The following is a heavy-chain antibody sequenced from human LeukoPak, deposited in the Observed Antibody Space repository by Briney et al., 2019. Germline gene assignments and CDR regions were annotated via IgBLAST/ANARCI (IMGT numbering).Heavy chain of an antibody. Sequence: GGSLRLSCAASGFTFSSYWMSWVRQAPGKGLEWVANIKQGGSEKYYVDSVKGRFTISRDNAKSSLYLQLNSLTAEDTAVYYCTREDNWYFDLWGRGTLVTVSS. CDR2: IKQGGSEK. J-gene: IGHJ2*01. CDR1: GFTFSSYW. CDR3: TREDNWYFDL. V-gene: IGHV3-7*05.